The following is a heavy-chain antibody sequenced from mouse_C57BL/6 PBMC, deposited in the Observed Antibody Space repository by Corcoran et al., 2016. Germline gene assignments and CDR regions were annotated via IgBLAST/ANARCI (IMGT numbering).Heavy chain of an antibody. CDR3: ARGLGRDY. CDR1: GYNLTTAG. J-gene: IGHJ2*01. D-gene: IGHD4-1*01. CDR2: INTHSGEP. V-gene: IGHV9-4*01. Sequence: QIQLVQSGPELKQPGETVKNSCKDSGYNLTTAGMQWVHKRPGKGFKWIGWINTHSGEPKYAEDFKGRFAFSWETSASTAYLQISNLKNEDTATYFCARGLGRDYWGQGTTLTVSS.